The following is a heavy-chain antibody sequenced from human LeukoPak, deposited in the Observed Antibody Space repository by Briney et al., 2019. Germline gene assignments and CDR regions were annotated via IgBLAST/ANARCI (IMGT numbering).Heavy chain of an antibody. CDR3: ARDRSPEWFGELNY. CDR2: ISGDGSST. D-gene: IGHD3-10*01. Sequence: GGSLRLSCAASGFTFSSYAMHWVRQTPGEGLDYVSSISGDGSSTFYASSVKGRFTTSRDNSKNTLYLQMGSLRAEDMAVYYCARDRSPEWFGELNYWGQGTLVTVSS. J-gene: IGHJ4*02. V-gene: IGHV3-64*01. CDR1: GFTFSSYA.